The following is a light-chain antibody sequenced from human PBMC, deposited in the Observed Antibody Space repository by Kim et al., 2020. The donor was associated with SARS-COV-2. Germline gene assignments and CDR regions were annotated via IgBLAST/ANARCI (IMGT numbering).Light chain of an antibody. CDR2: FNN. CDR1: TIRLKN. CDR3: QVWDSGSDHYV. V-gene: IGLV3-21*04. Sequence: APGETTTISCGGDTIRLKNVPWCQQKPGLAPLLIIYFNNLRLSGIPDRFSGSNSGNTATLTISGVEAGDEADYYCQVWDSGSDHYVFGTGTKVTVL. J-gene: IGLJ1*01.